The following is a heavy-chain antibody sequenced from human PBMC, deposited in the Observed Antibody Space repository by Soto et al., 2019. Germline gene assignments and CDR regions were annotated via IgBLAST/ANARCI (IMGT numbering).Heavy chain of an antibody. CDR2: ISAYNGNT. J-gene: IGHJ3*02. CDR1: GYTFTSYG. V-gene: IGHV1-18*01. Sequence: GASVKVSCKASGYTFTSYGISWVRQAPGQGLEWMGWISAYNGNTNYAQKLQGRVTMTTDTSTSTAYMELRSLRSDDTAVYYCARTEYSSSSGDAFDICGQGTMVTVSS. D-gene: IGHD6-6*01. CDR3: ARTEYSSSSGDAFDI.